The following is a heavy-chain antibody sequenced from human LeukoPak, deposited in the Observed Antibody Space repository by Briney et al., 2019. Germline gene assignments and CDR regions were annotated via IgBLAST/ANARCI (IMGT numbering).Heavy chain of an antibody. V-gene: IGHV3-30*18. D-gene: IGHD4-17*01. CDR1: GFTSSSYG. CDR3: AKEGGDYVYYFDY. CDR2: ISYDGSNK. J-gene: IGHJ4*02. Sequence: PGGSLRLSCAASGFTSSSYGMHWVRQAPGKGLEWVAVISYDGSNKYYADSVKGRFTISRDNSKNTLYLQMNSLRAEDTAVYYCAKEGGDYVYYFDYWGQGTLVTVSS.